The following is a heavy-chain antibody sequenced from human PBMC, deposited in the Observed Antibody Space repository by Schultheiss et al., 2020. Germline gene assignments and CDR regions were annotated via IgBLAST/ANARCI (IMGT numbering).Heavy chain of an antibody. D-gene: IGHD4-17*01. J-gene: IGHJ4*02. CDR1: GGSISTYY. V-gene: IGHV4-59*08. Sequence: SQTLSLTCTVSGGSISTYYWSWVRQPPGRGLEWIGYIYYTGSTNYNPSLKSRVTISVATSKNQFSLKLSSVTAADTAMYYCARGNPNDYGDYSAFDYWGQGTLVTVSS. CDR2: IYYTGST. CDR3: ARGNPNDYGDYSAFDY.